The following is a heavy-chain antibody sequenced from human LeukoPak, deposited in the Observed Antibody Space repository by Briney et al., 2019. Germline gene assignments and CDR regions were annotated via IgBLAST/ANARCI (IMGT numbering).Heavy chain of an antibody. CDR3: TTGFEFIAAAPWFDP. J-gene: IGHJ5*02. D-gene: IGHD6-13*01. CDR1: GFTFSNAW. Sequence: GGSLRLSCAAAGFTFSNAWMSWVRQAPGKGLEWVGRIKSKTDGGTTDYAAPVKGRFTISRDDSKNTLYLQMNSLKTEDTAVYYCTTGFEFIAAAPWFDPWGQGTLVTVSS. CDR2: IKSKTDGGTT. V-gene: IGHV3-15*01.